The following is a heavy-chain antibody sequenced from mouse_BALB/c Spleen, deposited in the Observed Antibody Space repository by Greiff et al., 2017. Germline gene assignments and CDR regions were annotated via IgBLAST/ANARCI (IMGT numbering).Heavy chain of an antibody. CDR3: ARHYYGSSAWFAY. CDR1: GFTFSSYA. V-gene: IGHV5-12-2*01. D-gene: IGHD1-1*01. CDR2: ISNGGGST. Sequence: EVKLVESGGGLVKPGGSLKLSCAASGFTFSSYAMSWVRQTPEKRLEWVAYISNGGGSTYYPDTVKGRFTISRDNAKNTLYLQMSSLKSEDTAMYYCARHYYGSSAWFAYWGQGTLVTVSA. J-gene: IGHJ3*01.